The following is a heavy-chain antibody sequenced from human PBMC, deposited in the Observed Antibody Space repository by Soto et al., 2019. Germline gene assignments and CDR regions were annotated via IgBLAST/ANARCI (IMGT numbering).Heavy chain of an antibody. D-gene: IGHD2-8*01. CDR2: ITGDGGTK. Sequence: EVQLLESGGGLGQPGGSLRLSCAASGFTFSHYAMTWVRQAPGKGLEWVSGITGDGGTKYYADSVKGRFTISRDNSKNSLYLQMCSLTDEHTAVYYCAKYCSSAVCFDYWGQGTLVTVSS. CDR1: GFTFSHYA. V-gene: IGHV3-23*01. J-gene: IGHJ4*02. CDR3: AKYCSSAVCFDY.